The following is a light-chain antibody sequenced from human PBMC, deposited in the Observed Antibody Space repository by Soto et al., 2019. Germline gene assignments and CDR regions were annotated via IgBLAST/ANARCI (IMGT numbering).Light chain of an antibody. Sequence: SYELTQPPSLSVSPGQTATIPCSGERLGDRYASWYQQKPGQSPMLLIFRNTKRPSGIPERFSGSNSGNTATLTISGTQAMDEADYYCQAWDTFRGVVVFGAWTKLTVL. J-gene: IGLJ2*01. CDR2: RNT. V-gene: IGLV3-1*01. CDR3: QAWDTFRGVVV. CDR1: RLGDRY.